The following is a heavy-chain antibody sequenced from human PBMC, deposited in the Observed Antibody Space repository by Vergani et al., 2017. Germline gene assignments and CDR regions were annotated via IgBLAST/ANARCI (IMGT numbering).Heavy chain of an antibody. V-gene: IGHV3-48*03. CDR1: GFTFIMHA. CDR2: MSSGDSI. CDR3: ARETDTGSSVSYNYYAMDV. Sequence: EVQLLESGGDLVQPGGSLRLSCAASGFTFIMHAMSWVRQAPGKGLEWISYMSSGDSIYYADSMKGRFTVSRDNTKNTLYLQMNSLRTEDTAVYYCARETDTGSSVSYNYYAMDVWGQGTTVSVSS. J-gene: IGHJ6*02. D-gene: IGHD3-9*01.